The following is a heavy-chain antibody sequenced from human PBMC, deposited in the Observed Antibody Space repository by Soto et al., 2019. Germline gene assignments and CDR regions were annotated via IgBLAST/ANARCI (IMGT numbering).Heavy chain of an antibody. J-gene: IGHJ6*02. D-gene: IGHD6-19*01. Sequence: EVQLVESGGGLVQPGGSLRLSCAASGLIFSDYHMDWVRQAPGKGLEWVGRIRRKANSYTTEYAASVKGRFTISRDDSKNSLYLQMKGLKREDTAVYYCAMLGGWAGGSSGMDVWGQGTTVTVSS. CDR3: AMLGGWAGGSSGMDV. V-gene: IGHV3-72*01. CDR1: GLIFSDYH. CDR2: IRRKANSYTT.